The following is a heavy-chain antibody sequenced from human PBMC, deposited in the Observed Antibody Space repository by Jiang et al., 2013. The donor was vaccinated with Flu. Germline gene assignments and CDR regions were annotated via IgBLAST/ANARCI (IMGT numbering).Heavy chain of an antibody. J-gene: IGHJ3*02. CDR1: GGSISSYY. V-gene: IGHV4-59*08. D-gene: IGHD7-27*01. CDR2: IYYSGST. CDR3: ARQLGISAFDI. Sequence: KPSETLSLTCTVSGGSISSYYWSWIRQPPGKGLEWIGYIYYSGSTNYNPSLKSRVTISVDTSKNQFSLKLSSVTAADTAVYYCARQLGISAFDIWGQGTMVTVSS.